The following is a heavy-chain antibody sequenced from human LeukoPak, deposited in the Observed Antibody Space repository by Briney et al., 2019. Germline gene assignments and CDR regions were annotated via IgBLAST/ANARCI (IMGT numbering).Heavy chain of an antibody. V-gene: IGHV3-48*02. Sequence: PGGSLRLSCATSGFTFSAYSMIWVRQTPGKGLECLSYITSSSDSIHYADSVRGRFTVSRDNAKNSLYLQMNSLRDEDTALYHCARNNGMDVWGQGTTVIVSS. CDR2: ITSSSDSI. CDR3: ARNNGMDV. CDR1: GFTFSAYS. J-gene: IGHJ6*02.